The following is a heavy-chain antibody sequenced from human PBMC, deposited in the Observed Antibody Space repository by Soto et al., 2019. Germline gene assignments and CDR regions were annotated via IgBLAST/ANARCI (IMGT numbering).Heavy chain of an antibody. D-gene: IGHD2-8*02. V-gene: IGHV3-53*04. CDR1: GFTVSSNY. J-gene: IGHJ2*01. CDR2: MYSGGTT. CDR3: ARHLRLVWCGEFDL. Sequence: EVQLVESGGGLVQPGGSLRLSCAASGFTVSSNYMSWVGQAPGKGLEWVSFMYSGGTTHYADSVRGRFTISSDNSKNTLYLEMNSLRAEDTAVYDCARHLRLVWCGEFDLWGLGTLVTVYS.